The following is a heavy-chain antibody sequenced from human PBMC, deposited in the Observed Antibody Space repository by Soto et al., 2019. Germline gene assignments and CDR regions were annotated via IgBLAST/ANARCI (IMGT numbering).Heavy chain of an antibody. J-gene: IGHJ5*01. CDR1: GFSLTTSGVR. V-gene: IGHV2-70*04. Sequence: ESGPTLVNPTQTLTLTCTFSGFSLTTSGVRVSWIRQPPGKALEWLGRIDWDDDKFYSTSLKTRLTISKDTSKNQVVLTMANMDPVDTGTYYCARMGLQLSLDSWGQGTLVTVSS. CDR3: ARMGLQLSLDS. D-gene: IGHD3-16*02. CDR2: IDWDDDK.